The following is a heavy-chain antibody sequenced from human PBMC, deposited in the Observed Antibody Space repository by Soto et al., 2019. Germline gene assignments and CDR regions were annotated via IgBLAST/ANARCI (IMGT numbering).Heavy chain of an antibody. D-gene: IGHD6-13*01. CDR2: IDFDSSPI. Sequence: WGSLRNSCAGSGFTVSNYAMTWVRQAPGKGLEWLSYIDFDSSPIKYADSVMGRFTVSRDNAKDSLYLQMNSLRPEDTAIYYCARGLGSSWFFLWGPGTLVTVSS. CDR3: ARGLGSSWFFL. J-gene: IGHJ5*02. CDR1: GFTVSNYA. V-gene: IGHV3-48*01.